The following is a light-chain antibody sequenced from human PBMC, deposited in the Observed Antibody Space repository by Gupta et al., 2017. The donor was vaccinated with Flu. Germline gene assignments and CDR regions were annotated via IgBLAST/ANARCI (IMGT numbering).Light chain of an antibody. Sequence: EKIMTQSPATLSVSPGESVTLSCTASQSVGRNVAWYQLKPGQPPRLLIYGASTTATDVPGRFSGSGSGTECTLTITSLQSEEFAVYYCHQYKNGQKTFRQGTKV. CDR1: QSVGRN. J-gene: IGKJ1*01. CDR2: GAS. V-gene: IGKV3-15*01. CDR3: HQYKNGQKT.